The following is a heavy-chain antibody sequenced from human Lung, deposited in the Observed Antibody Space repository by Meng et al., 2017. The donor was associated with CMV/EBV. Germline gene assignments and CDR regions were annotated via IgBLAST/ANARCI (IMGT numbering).Heavy chain of an antibody. CDR2: INPNSGGT. V-gene: IGHV1-2*02. J-gene: IGHJ6*02. CDR3: ARRGSSSYYYYGMDV. Sequence: SGYTFTGYYMHWVRQAPGQGLEWMGWINPNSGGTNYAQKFQGRVTMTRDTSISTAYMELSRLRSGDTAVYYCARRGSSSYYYYGMDVWGQGTTVTVSS. D-gene: IGHD6-6*01. CDR1: GYTFTGYY.